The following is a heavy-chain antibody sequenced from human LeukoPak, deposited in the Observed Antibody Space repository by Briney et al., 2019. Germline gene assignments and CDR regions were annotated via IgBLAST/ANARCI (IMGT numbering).Heavy chain of an antibody. Sequence: GGSLRLSCAASGFTFSSYWMHWVRQAPGKGLVWVSRTNSDGSSTSYADSVKGRFTISRDNAKNTLYLQMNSLRAEDTAVYYCARFPGFGELFDFQHWGQGTLVTVSS. J-gene: IGHJ1*01. CDR3: ARFPGFGELFDFQH. V-gene: IGHV3-74*01. CDR2: TNSDGSST. D-gene: IGHD3-10*01. CDR1: GFTFSSYW.